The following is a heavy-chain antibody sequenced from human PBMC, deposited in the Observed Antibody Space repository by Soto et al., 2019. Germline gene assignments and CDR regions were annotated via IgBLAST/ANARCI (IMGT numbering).Heavy chain of an antibody. CDR3: FCPKIAFHNCSDF. CDR2: IYYSGGT. D-gene: IGHD3-3*02. Sequence: SETLSLTCTVSGGSISSSSYYWGWIRQPPGKGLEWIGSIYYSGGTYYNPSLKSRVTISVDTSKNQFSLKLSSVTAADTAVYYFFCPKIAFHNCSDFWGQGTLGTV. J-gene: IGHJ5*01. CDR1: GGSISSSSYY. V-gene: IGHV4-39*01.